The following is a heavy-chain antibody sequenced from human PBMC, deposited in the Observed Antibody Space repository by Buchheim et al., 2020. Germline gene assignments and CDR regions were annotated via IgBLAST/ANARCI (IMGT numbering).Heavy chain of an antibody. Sequence: EVQLVESGGGSVQPGGSLRLSCAASGMTFSGSWMSWVRQAPGKGLEWVAYIKQDGGEKNYVDSVRGRFTISRDNAKHSRYLQMNSLRAEDTAVYYCARAATGYFFDYWGQGTL. CDR3: ARAATGYFFDY. CDR2: IKQDGGEK. CDR1: GMTFSGSW. V-gene: IGHV3-7*01. D-gene: IGHD3-9*01. J-gene: IGHJ4*02.